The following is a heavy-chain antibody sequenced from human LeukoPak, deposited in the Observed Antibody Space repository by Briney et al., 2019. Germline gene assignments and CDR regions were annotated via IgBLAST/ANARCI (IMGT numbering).Heavy chain of an antibody. CDR3: AKTYGPTSLYFDY. D-gene: IGHD4-17*01. Sequence: GGSLRLSCAASGFTFSHYGMNWVRQAPGRGLEWVSSISSSSSYIYYADSVKGRFTISRDNAKNSLYLQMNSLRAEDTAVYYCAKTYGPTSLYFDYWGQGTLVTVSS. CDR2: ISSSSSYI. CDR1: GFTFSHYG. J-gene: IGHJ4*02. V-gene: IGHV3-21*01.